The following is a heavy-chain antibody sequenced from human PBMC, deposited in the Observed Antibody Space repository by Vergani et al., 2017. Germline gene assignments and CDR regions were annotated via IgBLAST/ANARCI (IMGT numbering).Heavy chain of an antibody. J-gene: IGHJ4*02. CDR1: GFTFSDYY. D-gene: IGHD4-17*01. CDR2: ISSSSSYT. V-gene: IGHV3-11*06. CDR3: ARDLVTVTTTYYFDY. Sequence: QVQLVESGGGLVKPGGSLRLSCAASGFTFSDYYMSWIRQAPGKGLEWVSYISSSSSYTNYADSVKGRFTISRDNAKNSLYLQMNSLRAEDTAVYYCARDLVTVTTTYYFDYWGQGTLVTVSS.